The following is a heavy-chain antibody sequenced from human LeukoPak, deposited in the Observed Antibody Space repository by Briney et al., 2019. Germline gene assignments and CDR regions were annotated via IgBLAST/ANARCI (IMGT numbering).Heavy chain of an antibody. CDR2: IGSGSIYI. Sequence: GGSLRLSCAASGFTFSSYSMNWVRQAPGKGLEWVSSIGSGSIYIYYADSMKGRFTISRDNAKNSLYLQMNSLRAEDTAVYYCARGAEYTSSWSDFDYWGQGTLVTVSS. J-gene: IGHJ4*02. V-gene: IGHV3-21*06. CDR3: ARGAEYTSSWSDFDY. D-gene: IGHD6-13*01. CDR1: GFTFSSYS.